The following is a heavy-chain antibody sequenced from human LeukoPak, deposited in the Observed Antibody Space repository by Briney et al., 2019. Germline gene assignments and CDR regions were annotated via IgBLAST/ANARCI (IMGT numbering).Heavy chain of an antibody. D-gene: IGHD3-10*01. CDR3: ARDFLPSMVRGANQHYGMDV. CDR1: GGSISSYY. CDR2: IYYGGST. V-gene: IGHV4-59*01. Sequence: SETLSLTCTVSGGSISSYYWSWIRQPPGKGLEWIGYIYYGGSTNHNPSLKSRVTISVDTSKNQFSLKLSSVTAADTAVYYCARDFLPSMVRGANQHYGMDVWGQGTTVTVSS. J-gene: IGHJ6*02.